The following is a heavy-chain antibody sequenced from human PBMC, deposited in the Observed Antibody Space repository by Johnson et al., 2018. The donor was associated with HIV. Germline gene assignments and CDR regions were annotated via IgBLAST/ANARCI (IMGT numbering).Heavy chain of an antibody. V-gene: IGHV3-30*02. J-gene: IGHJ3*02. Sequence: HVQLVESGGGVVQPGGSLRLSCAASEFTFSTYGMHWVRQAPGKGLEWVAFIRYDGSNKYYADSVKGRFTISRDNSKNTLYLQMNSLRAEDTAVYYCAKDSSFSYYYSDAFDIWGQGTMVTVSS. CDR1: EFTFSTYG. CDR3: AKDSSFSYYYSDAFDI. D-gene: IGHD3-10*01. CDR2: IRYDGSNK.